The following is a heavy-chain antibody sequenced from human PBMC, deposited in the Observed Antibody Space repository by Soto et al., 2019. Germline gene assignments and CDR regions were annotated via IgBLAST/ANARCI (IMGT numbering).Heavy chain of an antibody. CDR3: AKATRLTDTGSD. CDR1: GFTFDDYA. D-gene: IGHD2-8*02. V-gene: IGHV3-9*01. J-gene: IGHJ4*02. CDR2: ISWNSVAI. Sequence: EVQLVEFGGGLVQPGRSLRLSCAASGFTFDDYALHWVRQVPGKGLEWVSGISWNSVAIHYADSVKGRFTISRDNAKNSLYLQMNNLRGEDTALYYCAKATRLTDTGSDWGQGTLVTVSS.